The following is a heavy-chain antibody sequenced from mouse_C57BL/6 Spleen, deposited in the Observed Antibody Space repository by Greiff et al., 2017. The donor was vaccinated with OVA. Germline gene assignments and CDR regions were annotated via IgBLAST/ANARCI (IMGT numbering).Heavy chain of an antibody. CDR2: IYPGDGDT. Sequence: VMLVESGAELVKPGASVKISCKASGYAFSSYWMNWVKQRPGKGLEWIGQIYPGDGDTNYNGKFKGKATLTADKSSSTAYMQLSSLTSEDSAVYFCARNYDYDGYFDVWGTGTTVTVSS. D-gene: IGHD2-4*01. CDR1: GYAFSSYW. CDR3: ARNYDYDGYFDV. J-gene: IGHJ1*03. V-gene: IGHV1-80*01.